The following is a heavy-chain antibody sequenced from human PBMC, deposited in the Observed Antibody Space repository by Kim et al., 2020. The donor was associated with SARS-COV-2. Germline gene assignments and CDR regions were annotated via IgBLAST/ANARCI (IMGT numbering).Heavy chain of an antibody. D-gene: IGHD5-12*01. V-gene: IGHV3-23*01. Sequence: YAVYVKGRFTISRDNSRNTVSLQMNSLTVEDTAVYYCSKGRSSGKVDWFDPWGQGTLVTVAS. J-gene: IGHJ5*02. CDR3: SKGRSSGKVDWFDP.